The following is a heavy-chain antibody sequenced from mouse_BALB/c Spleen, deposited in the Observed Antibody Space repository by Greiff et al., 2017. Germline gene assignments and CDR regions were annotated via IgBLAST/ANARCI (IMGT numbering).Heavy chain of an antibody. CDR2: IDPANGNT. D-gene: IGHD2-2*01. CDR3: ARSGGYDVQAMDY. V-gene: IGHV14-3*02. J-gene: IGHJ4*01. Sequence: VQLKQSGAELVKPGASVKLSCTASGFNIKDTYMHWVKQRPEQGLEWIGRIDPANGNTKYDPKFQGKATITADTSSNTAYLQLSSLTSEDTAVYYCARSGGYDVQAMDYWGQGTSVTVSS. CDR1: GFNIKDTY.